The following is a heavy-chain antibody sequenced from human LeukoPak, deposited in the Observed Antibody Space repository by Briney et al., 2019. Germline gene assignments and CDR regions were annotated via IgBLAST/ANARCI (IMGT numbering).Heavy chain of an antibody. D-gene: IGHD6-19*01. CDR1: GSTFSTYW. CDR3: AVAVVGLAC. J-gene: IGHJ4*02. V-gene: IGHV3-74*01. CDR2: ISSDGSST. Sequence: GGSLRLSCAASGSTFSTYWMHWVRQAPGKGLVWVSRISSDGSSTIYADSVKGRFTISRDNAKNTLYLQMNSLRAEDTAVYYCAVAVVGLACWGQGTLVTVSS.